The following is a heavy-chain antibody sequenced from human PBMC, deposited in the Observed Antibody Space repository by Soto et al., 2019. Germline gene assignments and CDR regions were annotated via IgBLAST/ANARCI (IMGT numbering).Heavy chain of an antibody. CDR1: GGSISSSSYY. D-gene: IGHD3-3*01. Sequence: XETLSLTCTVSGGSISSSSYYWGWIRQPPGKGLEWIGSIYYSGSTYYNPSLKSRVTISVDTSKNQFSLKLSSVTAADTAVYYCARLRFPNWFDPWGQGTLVTVSS. V-gene: IGHV4-39*01. J-gene: IGHJ5*02. CDR3: ARLRFPNWFDP. CDR2: IYYSGST.